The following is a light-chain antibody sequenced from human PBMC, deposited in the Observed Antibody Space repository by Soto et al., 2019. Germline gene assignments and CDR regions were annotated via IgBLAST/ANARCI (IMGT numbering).Light chain of an antibody. Sequence: QSALTQPASVSGSPGQSITISCTGTSSDFGNYNLVSWYQQHPGKVPKLILFEVNKRPSGVSGRFSGSKSGNTASLTISGLQAEDEADYYCCSYTRGSTLVFGGGTQLTVL. CDR3: CSYTRGSTLV. CDR1: SSDFGNYNL. CDR2: EVN. V-gene: IGLV2-14*02. J-gene: IGLJ3*02.